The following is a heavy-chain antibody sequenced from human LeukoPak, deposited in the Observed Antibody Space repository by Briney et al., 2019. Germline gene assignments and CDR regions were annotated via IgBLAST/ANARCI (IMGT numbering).Heavy chain of an antibody. CDR3: ARDSFYDGSGYDYPYYYYYMDV. CDR1: GYTFTSYY. V-gene: IGHV1-18*04. Sequence: ASVKVSCKASGYTFTSYYMHWVRQAPGQGLEWMGWINTYNGNTNYAQKLQGRVTMTTDTSTSTAYMELRSLRSDDTAVYYCARDSFYDGSGYDYPYYYYYMDVWGKGTTVTISS. J-gene: IGHJ6*03. CDR2: INTYNGNT. D-gene: IGHD3-22*01.